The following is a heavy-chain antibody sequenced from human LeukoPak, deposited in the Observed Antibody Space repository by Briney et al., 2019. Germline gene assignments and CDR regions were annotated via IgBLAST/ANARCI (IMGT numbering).Heavy chain of an antibody. J-gene: IGHJ4*02. CDR1: GFTFSSTS. CDR2: ISGTGAGI. V-gene: IGHV3-23*01. Sequence: GGSLRLSCAASGFTFSSTSMSWVRQAPGSGPEWISAISGTGAGIYYADSVKGRFTISRDNAKNTLYLQMNSLRAEDTAVYYCARGDSSVYSPLGYWGQGTRVTVSS. D-gene: IGHD3-22*01. CDR3: ARGDSSVYSPLGY.